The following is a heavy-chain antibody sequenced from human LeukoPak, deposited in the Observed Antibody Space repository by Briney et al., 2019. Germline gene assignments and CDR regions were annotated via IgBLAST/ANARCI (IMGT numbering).Heavy chain of an antibody. Sequence: PGGSLRLSCAASGFTFDDYAMHWVRQAPGKGLEWVSGISWNSGSIGYADSVKGRFTISRDNSKNTLYLQMNSLRAEDTAVYYCARVRGDYVYYYYYMDVWGKGTTVTISS. CDR2: ISWNSGSI. CDR1: GFTFDDYA. J-gene: IGHJ6*03. V-gene: IGHV3-9*01. D-gene: IGHD4-17*01. CDR3: ARVRGDYVYYYYYMDV.